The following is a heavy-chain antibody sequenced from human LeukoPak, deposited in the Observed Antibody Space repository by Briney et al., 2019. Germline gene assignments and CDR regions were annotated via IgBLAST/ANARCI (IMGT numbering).Heavy chain of an antibody. CDR3: AIRYGSGEKYYYYYYMDV. CDR2: MNPNSGNT. CDR1: GYTFTSYD. D-gene: IGHD3-10*01. J-gene: IGHJ6*03. Sequence: RWASVKVSCKASGYTFTSYDINWLRQATGQGLEWMGWMNPNSGNTGYAQKFQGRVTMTRNTSISTAYMELSSLRSDDTVVYYWAIRYGSGEKYYYYYYMDVWGKGTTVTVSS. V-gene: IGHV1-8*01.